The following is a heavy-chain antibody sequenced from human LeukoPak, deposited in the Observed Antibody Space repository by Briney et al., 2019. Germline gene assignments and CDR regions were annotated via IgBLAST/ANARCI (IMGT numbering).Heavy chain of an antibody. D-gene: IGHD6-6*01. CDR3: AKDSVGPYSSSSDNRFDP. V-gene: IGHV3-9*01. Sequence: PGGSLRLSCAASGFTFDDYAMHWVRQAPGKGLEWVSGISWNSGSIGYADSVKGRFTISRDNAKNSLYLQMNSLRAEDTALYYCAKDSVGPYSSSSDNRFDPWGQGTLVTVSS. J-gene: IGHJ5*02. CDR2: ISWNSGSI. CDR1: GFTFDDYA.